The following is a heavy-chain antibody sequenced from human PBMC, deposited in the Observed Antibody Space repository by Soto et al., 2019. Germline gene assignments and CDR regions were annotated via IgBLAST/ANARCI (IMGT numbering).Heavy chain of an antibody. CDR3: ATLLCQD. Sequence: QLQLQESGPGLVKPSETLSLTCTVSGGSISSSSYYWGWIRQPPGKGLEWIGSIYYSGSTYYNPSLNSLVIISVDTFRYQFCLKLSSVTAADTAVYYCATLLCQDWGQGTLVTVSS. J-gene: IGHJ4*02. V-gene: IGHV4-39*01. CDR1: GGSISSSSYY. D-gene: IGHD2-21*01. CDR2: IYYSGST.